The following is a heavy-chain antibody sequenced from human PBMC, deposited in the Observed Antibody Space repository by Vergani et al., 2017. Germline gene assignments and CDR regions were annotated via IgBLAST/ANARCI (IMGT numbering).Heavy chain of an antibody. CDR3: ARDVHSSXLDY. J-gene: IGHJ4*02. D-gene: IGHD2-2*01. V-gene: IGHV3-33*01. CDR2: IWYGGSNK. CDR1: GFTFSTYG. Sequence: QVQLVESGGGVVQPGRSLRLSCAASGFTFSTYGMHWVRQAPGKGLEWVAVIWYGGSNKYYADSVKGRFTISRDNPKNTLYLQMNSLRAEDTAVYYCARDVHSSXLDYWGQGTLVTGSS.